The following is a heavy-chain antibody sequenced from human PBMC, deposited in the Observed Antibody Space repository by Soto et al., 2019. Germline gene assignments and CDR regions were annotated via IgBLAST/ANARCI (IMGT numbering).Heavy chain of an antibody. Sequence: EVQLLESGGALAQPGGSLRLSCAASGSTFSAFCMNWVRQAPGKGLEWVSAISRSGDITYYADSVMGRFTISRDNSKNTLYLEMNSLTGDDTAVYYCAKGGFWVHYGMDVWGQGTTVIVSS. J-gene: IGHJ6*02. CDR3: AKGGFWVHYGMDV. CDR1: GSTFSAFC. V-gene: IGHV3-23*01. CDR2: ISRSGDIT. D-gene: IGHD2-15*01.